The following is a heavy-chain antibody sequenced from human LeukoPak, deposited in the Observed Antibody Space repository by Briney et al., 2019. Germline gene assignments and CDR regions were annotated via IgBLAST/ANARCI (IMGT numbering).Heavy chain of an antibody. V-gene: IGHV4-30-4*07. J-gene: IGHJ4*02. CDR1: GGSISSGGYS. CDR3: ARLYYDSSGYSLIDY. D-gene: IGHD3-22*01. Sequence: SETLSLTRAVSGGSISSGGYSWSWIRQPPGKGLEWIGYIYYSGSTYCNPSLKSRVTISVDTSKNPFSLKLSSVTAADTAVYYCARLYYDSSGYSLIDYWGQGTLVTVSS. CDR2: IYYSGST.